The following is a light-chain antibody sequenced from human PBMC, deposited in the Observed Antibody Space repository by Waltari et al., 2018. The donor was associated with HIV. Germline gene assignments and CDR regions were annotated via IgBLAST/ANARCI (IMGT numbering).Light chain of an antibody. J-gene: IGKJ1*01. CDR3: QQYYRTPWT. V-gene: IGKV4-1*01. Sequence: DIVMTQSPDSLAVSLGERATINCKSSQSVLYSSNNKNYLAWYQQKPGQPPKLLIYWASTRESGVPDRFSGSGSGTDFTLTISSLQAGDVAVYYCQQYYRTPWTFGQGTKVEIK. CDR2: WAS. CDR1: QSVLYSSNNKNY.